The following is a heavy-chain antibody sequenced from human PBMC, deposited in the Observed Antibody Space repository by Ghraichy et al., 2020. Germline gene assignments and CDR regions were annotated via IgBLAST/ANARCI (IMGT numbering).Heavy chain of an antibody. J-gene: IGHJ6*04. V-gene: IGHV3-53*01. Sequence: GESLNISCAASGFTVSSNYMSWVRQAPGKGLEWVSVIYSGGSTYYADSVKGRFTISRDNSKNTLYLQMNSLRAEDTAVYYCARALWMDVWGKGTTVTVSS. CDR2: IYSGGST. CDR3: ARALWMDV. D-gene: IGHD3-10*01. CDR1: GFTVSSNY.